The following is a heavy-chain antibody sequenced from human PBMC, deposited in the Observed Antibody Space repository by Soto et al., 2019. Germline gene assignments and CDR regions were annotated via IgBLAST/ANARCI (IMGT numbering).Heavy chain of an antibody. J-gene: IGHJ6*02. D-gene: IGHD3-16*02. Sequence: SETLSLTCAVSGGSISSGGYSWSWIRQPPGKGLEWIGYIYHSGSTYYNPSLKSRVTISVDTSKNQFSLKLSSVTAADTAVYYCARDYRASYPAYYYYGMDVWGQGTTVTVSS. CDR3: ARDYRASYPAYYYYGMDV. CDR1: GGSISSGGYS. V-gene: IGHV4-30-2*05. CDR2: IYHSGST.